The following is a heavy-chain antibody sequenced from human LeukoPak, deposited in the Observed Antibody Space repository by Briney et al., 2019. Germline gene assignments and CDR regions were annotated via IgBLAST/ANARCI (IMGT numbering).Heavy chain of an antibody. V-gene: IGHV3-23*01. CDR1: GFTFSSYA. J-gene: IGHJ4*02. Sequence: PGRSLRLSCAASGFTFSSYAMSWVRQAPGKGLEWVSAISGSGGSTYYADSVKGRFTISRDNSKNTLYLQMNSLRAEDTAVYYCAKVFTTGVIKYYFDHWGQGTLVTVSS. CDR2: ISGSGGST. CDR3: AKVFTTGVIKYYFDH. D-gene: IGHD3-10*01.